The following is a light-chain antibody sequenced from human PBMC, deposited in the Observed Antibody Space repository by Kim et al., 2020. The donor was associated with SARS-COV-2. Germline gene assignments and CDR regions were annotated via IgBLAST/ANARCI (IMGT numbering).Light chain of an antibody. Sequence: STGGSASASWRASQSVSSSFLAWYRQKPGQAPRLHIYAASTKAAGIPDRFSGRGSGTDFTLTIDRLEPEDFAVYYCQQYDTSTGTLGQGTKVDIK. CDR2: AAS. CDR3: QQYDTSTGT. J-gene: IGKJ1*01. V-gene: IGKV3-20*01. CDR1: QSVSSSF.